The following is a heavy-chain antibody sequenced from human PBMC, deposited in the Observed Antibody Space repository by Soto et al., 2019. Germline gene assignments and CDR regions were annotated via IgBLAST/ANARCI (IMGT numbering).Heavy chain of an antibody. D-gene: IGHD3-10*01. V-gene: IGHV3-9*01. CDR2: ISWNSGSI. CDR3: AKDRYGSGEYYFDY. CDR1: GFTFDDYA. J-gene: IGHJ4*02. Sequence: GGSLRLSCAASGFTFDDYAMHWVRQAPGKGLEWVSGISWNSGSIGYADSVKGRFTISRDNAKNSLYLQMNSLRAEDTALYYCAKDRYGSGEYYFDYWGQGTLVTVSS.